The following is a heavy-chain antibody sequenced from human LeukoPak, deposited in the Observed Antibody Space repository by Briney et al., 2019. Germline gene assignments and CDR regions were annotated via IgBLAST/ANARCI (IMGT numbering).Heavy chain of an antibody. J-gene: IGHJ4*02. Sequence: GGSLRLSCGASGFTFSQSCMHWVRQAPGKGLVWVSDINEDGSTKSHADSVKCRFTMSRDNAKNTLHLQMSSLRDEDTDVYFCVRGTSYWYGVDYWGRGTLV. CDR3: VRGTSYWYGVDY. CDR1: GFTFSQSC. D-gene: IGHD2-2*01. V-gene: IGHV3-74*01. CDR2: INEDGSTK.